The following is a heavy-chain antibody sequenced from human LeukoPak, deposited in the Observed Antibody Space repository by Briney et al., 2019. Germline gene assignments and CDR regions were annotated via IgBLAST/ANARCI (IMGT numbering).Heavy chain of an antibody. CDR2: INHSGST. V-gene: IGHV4-34*01. CDR3: ARRLLGYCSGGSCYSGYFQH. CDR1: GGSFSGYY. J-gene: IGHJ1*01. Sequence: SETLPLTCAVYGGSFSGYYWSWIRQPPGKGLEWIGEINHSGSTNSNPSLKSRVTISVDTSKNQFSLKLSSVTAADTAMYYCARRLLGYCSGGSCYSGYFQHWGQGTLVTVSS. D-gene: IGHD2-15*01.